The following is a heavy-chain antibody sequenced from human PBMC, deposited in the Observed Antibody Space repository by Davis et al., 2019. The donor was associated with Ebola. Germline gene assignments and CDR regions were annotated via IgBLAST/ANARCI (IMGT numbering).Heavy chain of an antibody. V-gene: IGHV3-49*03. CDR2: IRSKAYAGTT. J-gene: IGHJ4*02. D-gene: IGHD3-22*01. CDR1: GFTFGDYA. Sequence: PGGSLRLSCSGSGFTFGDYAMSWFRQAAGKGLEWVGFIRSKAYAGTTDYAASVRDRFTISRDDSKTIAYLQMNSLKTEDTAVYYCARVARGYYDMADYWGQGTLVTVSS. CDR3: ARVARGYYDMADY.